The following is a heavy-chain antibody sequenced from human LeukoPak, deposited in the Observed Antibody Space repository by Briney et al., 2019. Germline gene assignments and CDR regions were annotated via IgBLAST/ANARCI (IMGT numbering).Heavy chain of an antibody. CDR2: IIPILGIA. D-gene: IGHD2-8*01. J-gene: IGHJ2*01. V-gene: IGHV1-69*04. CDR3: ARDPSMAWYFDL. CDR1: GGTFSSYT. Sequence: SVKVSCKASGGTFSSYTISWVRHAPGQGLEWMGRIIPILGIANYAQKFQGSVTITADKSTSTDYMELSSLRSEDTAVYYCARDPSMAWYFDLWGRGTLVTVSS.